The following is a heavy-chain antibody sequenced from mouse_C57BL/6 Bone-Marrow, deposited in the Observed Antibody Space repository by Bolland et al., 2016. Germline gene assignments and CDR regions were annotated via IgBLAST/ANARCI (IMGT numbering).Heavy chain of an antibody. CDR3: AREASPVGFAY. J-gene: IGHJ3*01. Sequence: YISYDGSNNYNPSLKNRISITRDTSKNQFFLKLNSATTEDTATYYCAREASPVGFAYWGQGTLV. V-gene: IGHV3-6*01. CDR2: ISYDGSN.